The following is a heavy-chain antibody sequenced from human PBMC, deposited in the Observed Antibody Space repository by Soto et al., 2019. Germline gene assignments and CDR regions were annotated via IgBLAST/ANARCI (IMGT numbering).Heavy chain of an antibody. CDR3: TRQGLEEVGATMDFDY. Sequence: GGSLRLSCAASGFTFSGSAMHWVRQASGKGLEWVGRIRSKANGYATAYAASVKGRFTISRDDSKNTAYLQMNSLKTEDTAVYYCTRQGLEEVGATMDFDYWGQGTLVTVSS. V-gene: IGHV3-73*01. CDR1: GFTFSGSA. D-gene: IGHD1-26*01. J-gene: IGHJ4*02. CDR2: IRSKANGYAT.